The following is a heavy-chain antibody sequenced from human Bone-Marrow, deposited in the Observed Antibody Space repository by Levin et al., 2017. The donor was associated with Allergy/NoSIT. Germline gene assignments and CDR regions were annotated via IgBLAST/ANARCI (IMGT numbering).Heavy chain of an antibody. Sequence: TLSLTCTFSGFSLTSGGVAVGWFRQSPGEALEWLALISGDEDKRYSPSLKNRLTITRDTSKNQVVLTMINMASVDTATYFCAHSSQAWFGEFSHWGQGTLVTVSS. J-gene: IGHJ4*02. V-gene: IGHV2-5*02. CDR3: AHSSQAWFGEFSH. CDR2: ISGDEDK. D-gene: IGHD3-10*01. CDR1: GFSLTSGGVA.